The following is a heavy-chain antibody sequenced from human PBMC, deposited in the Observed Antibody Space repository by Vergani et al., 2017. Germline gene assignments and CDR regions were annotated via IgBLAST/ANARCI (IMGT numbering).Heavy chain of an antibody. CDR1: GFTFSNAW. D-gene: IGHD2-15*01. J-gene: IGHJ6*03. CDR2: IKSKTDGGTT. Sequence: EVQLVESGGGLVKPGGSLRLSCAASGFTFSNAWMSWVRQAPGKGLEWVGRIKSKTDGGTTDYAAPVQGRFTISRDDSKNTLYLQMNSLKTEDTAVYYCTTMVGGSYYPYYYYYYMDVWGKGTTVTVSS. CDR3: TTMVGGSYYPYYYYYYMDV. V-gene: IGHV3-15*01.